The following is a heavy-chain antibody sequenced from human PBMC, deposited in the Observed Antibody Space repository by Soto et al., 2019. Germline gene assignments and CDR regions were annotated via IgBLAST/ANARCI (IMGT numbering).Heavy chain of an antibody. Sequence: QVQQVESGGGVVQPGRSLGLSCAASGFTFSSYGMHWIRQAPGKGLEWVAVISYDGSNKYYADSVKGRFTISRDNSKNTLYLQMNSLRAEDTAVYYCAKLIPSYVLQSYWGQGTLVTVSS. CDR3: AKLIPSYVLQSY. J-gene: IGHJ4*02. CDR2: ISYDGSNK. CDR1: GFTFSSYG. D-gene: IGHD3-10*02. V-gene: IGHV3-30*18.